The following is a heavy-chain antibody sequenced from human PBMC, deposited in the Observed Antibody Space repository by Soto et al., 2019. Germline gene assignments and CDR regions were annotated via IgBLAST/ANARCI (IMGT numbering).Heavy chain of an antibody. CDR1: GYTFTSNY. CDR3: ASHGKKRNQDSGYYYMDV. J-gene: IGHJ6*03. CDR2: INPSGGST. Sequence: ASVKVSCKASGYTFTSNYMHWVRQATGQGLEWMGIINPSGGSTSYAQKFQGRVTMTRDTSTSTVYMELSSLRSEDTAVYYCASHGKKRNQDSGYYYMDVWGKGTTVTVSS. D-gene: IGHD2-21*01. V-gene: IGHV1-46*03.